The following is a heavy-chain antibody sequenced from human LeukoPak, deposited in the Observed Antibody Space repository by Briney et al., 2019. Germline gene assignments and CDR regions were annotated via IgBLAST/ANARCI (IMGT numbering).Heavy chain of an antibody. CDR1: GGSISSGDYY. CDR2: IYYSGST. Sequence: TLSLTCTVSGGSISSGDYYWSWIRQPPGKGLEWIGYIYYSGSTYYNPSLKSRVTISVDTSKNQFSLKLSSVTAADTAVYYCARETGAGYYFDYWGQGTLVTVSS. D-gene: IGHD6-19*01. CDR3: ARETGAGYYFDY. V-gene: IGHV4-30-4*01. J-gene: IGHJ4*02.